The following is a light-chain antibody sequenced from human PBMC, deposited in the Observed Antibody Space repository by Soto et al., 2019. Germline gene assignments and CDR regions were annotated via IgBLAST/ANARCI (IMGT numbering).Light chain of an antibody. CDR2: GAS. V-gene: IGKV3-20*01. J-gene: IGKJ1*01. Sequence: EIVLTQSPGTLSLSPGERATLSCRASESVTSSSLAWYQQKPGQAPRLLIYGASSRATGIPDRFSARGSGTDFTLTISRLEPEDFAVYFCQQYFSSPTTFGQGTKVDIK. CDR1: ESVTSSS. CDR3: QQYFSSPTT.